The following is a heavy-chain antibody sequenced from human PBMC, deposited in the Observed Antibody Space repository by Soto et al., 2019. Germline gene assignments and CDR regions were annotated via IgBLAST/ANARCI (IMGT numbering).Heavy chain of an antibody. CDR2: IIHSGNT. CDR3: ARDRHAGFTHYFDP. J-gene: IGHJ5*02. V-gene: IGHV4-38-2*02. Sequence: SETLSLTCTVSDYSIGSGYYWGWIRQPPGKGLEWIGSIIHSGNTNYNPSLKSRVTMSVDTSKNQFSLKLSSVIAADTAVYYCARDRHAGFTHYFDPWGQGTLVTVSS. D-gene: IGHD1-26*01. CDR1: DYSIGSGYY.